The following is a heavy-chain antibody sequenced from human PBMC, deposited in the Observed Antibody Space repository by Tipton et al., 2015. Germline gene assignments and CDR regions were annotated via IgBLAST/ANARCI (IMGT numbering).Heavy chain of an antibody. CDR1: GFIVSNNY. V-gene: IGHV3-53*01. J-gene: IGHJ3*02. CDR3: ARDPYYFGSARSQGAFDI. D-gene: IGHD3-10*01. CDR2: IYRDEST. Sequence: SLRLSCAASGFIVSNNYMSWVRQAPGKGPEWVSVIYRDESTYYADSVKGRFTISRDSSKSTVYLQMNSLRVEDTAVYYCARDPYYFGSARSQGAFDIWGQGTVVTVSS.